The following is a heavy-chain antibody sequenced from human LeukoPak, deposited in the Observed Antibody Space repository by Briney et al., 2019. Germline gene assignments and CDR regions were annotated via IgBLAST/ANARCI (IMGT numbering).Heavy chain of an antibody. CDR3: NIGVVSDAFDI. J-gene: IGHJ3*02. CDR1: GFTVSSNY. V-gene: IGHV3-53*01. D-gene: IGHD3-3*01. CDR2: IYSGGTT. Sequence: PGGSLRLSCAASGFTVSSNYMSWVRQAPGKGLEWVSIIYSGGTTYYADSVKGRFTISRDDSKNTLYLQMNSLRAEDTAVYYCNIGVVSDAFDIWGQGTMVTVSS.